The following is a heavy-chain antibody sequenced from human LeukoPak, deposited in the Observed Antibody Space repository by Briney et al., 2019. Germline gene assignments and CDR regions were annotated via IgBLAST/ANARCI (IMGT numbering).Heavy chain of an antibody. Sequence: GGSLRLSCAASGFTFSRYAMSWVRQAPGKGLEGVSAICCSSDTKYYTDSVKGRVTISRDNSKNTLYLQMNRLRAEDTAVYYCAKNSGGSCYSSVDYWGQGSLVTVSS. CDR2: ICCSSDTK. D-gene: IGHD2-15*01. J-gene: IGHJ4*02. V-gene: IGHV3-23*01. CDR3: AKNSGGSCYSSVDY. CDR1: GFTFSRYA.